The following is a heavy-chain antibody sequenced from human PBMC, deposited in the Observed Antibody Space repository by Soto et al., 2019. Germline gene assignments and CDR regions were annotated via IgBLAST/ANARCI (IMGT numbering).Heavy chain of an antibody. Sequence: GGSLRLSCEGSGFTFSDYYISWIRQAPGKGLEWISYSSNSGTFSRYADSVKGRFSISRDNTKNLLYLQMNSLRADDTAVYYCARDILSGGAYPDSWGQGTKVTVS. V-gene: IGHV3-11*06. CDR3: ARDILSGGAYPDS. D-gene: IGHD3-10*01. CDR2: SSNSGTFS. CDR1: GFTFSDYY. J-gene: IGHJ5*01.